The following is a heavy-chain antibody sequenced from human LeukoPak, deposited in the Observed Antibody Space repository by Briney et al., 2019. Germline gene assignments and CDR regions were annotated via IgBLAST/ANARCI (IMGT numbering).Heavy chain of an antibody. J-gene: IGHJ4*02. CDR3: VKARGIQLWLPGDY. D-gene: IGHD5-18*01. CDR1: GFTFSSYA. V-gene: IGHV3-64D*09. CDR2: ISSSGGST. Sequence: PGGSLRLSCSASGFTFSSYAMHWVRQAPGKGLEYVSAISSSGGSTYYGDSVKGRFTISRDNSKNTLYLQMSSLRAEDTAVYYCVKARGIQLWLPGDYWGQGTLCTVSS.